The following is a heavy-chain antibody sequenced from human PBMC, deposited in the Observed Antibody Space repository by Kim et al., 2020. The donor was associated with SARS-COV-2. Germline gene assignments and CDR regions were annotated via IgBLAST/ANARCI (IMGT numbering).Heavy chain of an antibody. CDR1: GYTFTSYY. CDR3: AREYGRIVVVPAATQPNFDY. J-gene: IGHJ4*02. V-gene: IGHV1-46*01. CDR2: INPSGGST. Sequence: ASVKVSCKASGYTFTSYYMHWVRQAPGQGLEWMGIINPSGGSTSYAQKFQGRVTMTRDTSTSTVYMELSSLRSEDTAVYYCAREYGRIVVVPAATQPNFDYWGQGTLVTVSS. D-gene: IGHD2-2*01.